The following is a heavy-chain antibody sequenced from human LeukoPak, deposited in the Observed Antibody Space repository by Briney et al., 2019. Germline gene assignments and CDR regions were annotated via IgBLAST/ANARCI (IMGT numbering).Heavy chain of an antibody. CDR2: ISSSSGTI. J-gene: IGHJ6*03. D-gene: IGHD3-3*01. V-gene: IGHV3-48*04. CDR1: GFTFSSYS. Sequence: GGSLRLSCAASGFTFSSYSMNWVRQAPGKGLGWVSYISSSSGTIYYADSVKGRFTISRDNAKNSLYLQMNSLRAEDTAVYYCARSPLYDFWSGYSSYYYYMDVWGKGTTVTVSS. CDR3: ARSPLYDFWSGYSSYYYYMDV.